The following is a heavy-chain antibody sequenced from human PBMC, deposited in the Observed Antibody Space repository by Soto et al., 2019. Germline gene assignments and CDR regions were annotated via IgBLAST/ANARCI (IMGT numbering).Heavy chain of an antibody. CDR2: ISYDGSNK. Sequence: QPGGSPRLSCAASGFTFSSYGMHWVRQAPGKGLEWVAVISYDGSNKYYADSVKGRFTISRDNSKSTLYVQMNSLRAEDTAVYYCAKDKSTLAYCSGGTCGYYEYGMDVWGQGTTVTVSS. J-gene: IGHJ6*02. CDR3: AKDKSTLAYCSGGTCGYYEYGMDV. V-gene: IGHV3-30*18. CDR1: GFTFSSYG. D-gene: IGHD2-15*01.